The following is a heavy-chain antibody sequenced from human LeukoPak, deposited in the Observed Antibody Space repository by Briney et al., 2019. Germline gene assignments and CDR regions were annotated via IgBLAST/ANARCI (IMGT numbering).Heavy chain of an antibody. CDR1: GGTFISYA. CDR2: IIPIFGTA. CDR3: ARVPAQNCSGGSCYVWFDS. J-gene: IGHJ5*01. D-gene: IGHD2-15*01. V-gene: IGHV1-69*13. Sequence: SVKVSCKASGGTFISYAISWVRQAPGQGLEWMGGIIPIFGTANYAQKFQGRVTITADESTSTAYMELSSLRSEDTAVYYCARVPAQNCSGGSCYVWFDSWGQGTLVTVSS.